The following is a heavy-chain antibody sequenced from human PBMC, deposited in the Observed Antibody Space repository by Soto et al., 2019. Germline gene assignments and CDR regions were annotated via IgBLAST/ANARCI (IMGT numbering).Heavy chain of an antibody. V-gene: IGHV3-30-3*01. J-gene: IGHJ5*02. CDR1: GFTFSSYA. CDR3: EGDGQQLVLFWFDP. Sequence: QVQLVESGGGVVQPGRSLRLSCAASGFTFSSYAMHWVRQAPGKGLEWVAVISYDGSNKYYADSVKGRFTISRDNSKNTLYLQMNSLRAENTAVYYCEGDGQQLVLFWFDPWGQGTLVTVSS. D-gene: IGHD6-13*01. CDR2: ISYDGSNK.